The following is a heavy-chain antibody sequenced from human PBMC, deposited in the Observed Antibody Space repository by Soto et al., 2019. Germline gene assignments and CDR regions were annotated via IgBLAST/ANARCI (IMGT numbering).Heavy chain of an antibody. CDR1: GGSITGYY. V-gene: IGHV4-59*08. J-gene: IGHJ5*02. D-gene: IGHD4-4*01. CDR3: ARHSYYSNPLRFDP. Sequence: QVQLQESGPGLVQPSETLSLTCTVSGGSITGYYWSWIRQPPGKGPEWIGNIHYSGSTNYNPSLKSRVNIPVDTSKHQFSLRLSSVTAAETAVYYCARHSYYSNPLRFDPWGQGTLVTVSS. CDR2: IHYSGST.